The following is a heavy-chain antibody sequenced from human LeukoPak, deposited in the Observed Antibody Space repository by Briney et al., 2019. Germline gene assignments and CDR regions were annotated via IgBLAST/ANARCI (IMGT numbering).Heavy chain of an antibody. CDR3: AKQYYYDSSGYRDWFDP. D-gene: IGHD3-22*01. J-gene: IGHJ5*02. CDR1: GFTFSSDA. CDR2: ISGSGGST. V-gene: IGHV3-23*01. Sequence: GGSLRLSCAASGFTFSSDAMSWVRQAPGKGLEWVSAISGSGGSTNYADSVKGRLTISRDNSKNTLYLQMNSLRAEDTAVYYCAKQYYYDSSGYRDWFDPWGQGTLVTVSS.